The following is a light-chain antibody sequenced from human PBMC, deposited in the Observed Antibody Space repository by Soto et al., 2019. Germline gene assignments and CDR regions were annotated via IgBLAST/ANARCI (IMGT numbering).Light chain of an antibody. CDR1: NSNIGAGYD. CDR2: RGT. J-gene: IGLJ1*01. CDR3: QSFDISLRTYV. Sequence: QSVLTQPPAVSGAPGQRVAISCTGSNSNIGAGYDVHWYQHLPGTAPKLLLPRGTNRPSGVPDRFSGSKSGTSASLAITGLQAEDEADYYCQSFDISLRTYVFGTGTKVTVL. V-gene: IGLV1-40*01.